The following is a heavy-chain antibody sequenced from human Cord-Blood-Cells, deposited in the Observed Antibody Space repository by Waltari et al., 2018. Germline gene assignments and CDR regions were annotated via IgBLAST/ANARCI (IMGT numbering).Heavy chain of an antibody. Sequence: EVQLVESGGGLVKPGGSLRLSCAASGFTFSSYSMNWVRRGPGKGLEWVSSIISSSSYIYYADSGKGLFTISRDNAKNSLYLQMNSLRAEDTAVYYCARDHGLFGVVIIPFDYWGQGTLVTVSS. J-gene: IGHJ4*02. CDR3: ARDHGLFGVVIIPFDY. D-gene: IGHD3-3*01. CDR2: IISSSSYI. V-gene: IGHV3-21*01. CDR1: GFTFSSYS.